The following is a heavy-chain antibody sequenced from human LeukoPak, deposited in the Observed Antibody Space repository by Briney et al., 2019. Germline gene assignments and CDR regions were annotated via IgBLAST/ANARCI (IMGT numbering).Heavy chain of an antibody. Sequence: ASVKVSCKVSGYTLTELSMHWVRQAPGKGLEWMGGFDPEDGETIYAQKFQGRVTMTEDTSTDIAYMELSSLRSEDTAVYYCATVSRVLSCSWYGPPDYWGQGTLVTVSS. CDR2: FDPEDGET. J-gene: IGHJ4*02. D-gene: IGHD6-13*01. V-gene: IGHV1-24*01. CDR3: ATVSRVLSCSWYGPPDY. CDR1: GYTLTELS.